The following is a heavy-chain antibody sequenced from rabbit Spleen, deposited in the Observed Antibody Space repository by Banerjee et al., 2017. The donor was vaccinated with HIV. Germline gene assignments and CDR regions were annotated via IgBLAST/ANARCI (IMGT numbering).Heavy chain of an antibody. CDR3: ARDTASSFSSYGMDL. D-gene: IGHD8-1*01. Sequence: QSLEESGGDLVKPGASLTLTCTASGFDFNSGYYMCWVRQAPGKGPEWVACIAAGSSGSTYYASWAKGRFTISKTSSTTVTLQMTSLTAADTATYFCARDTASSFSSYGMDLWGPGTLVTVS. J-gene: IGHJ6*01. CDR1: GFDFNSGYY. V-gene: IGHV1S40*01. CDR2: IAAGSSGST.